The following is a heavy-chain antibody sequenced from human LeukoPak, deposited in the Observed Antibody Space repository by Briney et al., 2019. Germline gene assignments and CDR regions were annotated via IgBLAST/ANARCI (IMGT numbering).Heavy chain of an antibody. V-gene: IGHV3-48*04. CDR1: GFTFSSYS. J-gene: IGHJ6*02. Sequence: PGGSLRLSCAASGFTFSSYSMNWVRQAPGKGLEWVSYISSSSSTIYYADSVKGRFTISRDNAKNSLYLQMNSLRAEDTAVYYCARTPRPPRPLYYYYYGMDVWGQGTTVTVSS. CDR2: ISSSSSTI. D-gene: IGHD6-6*01. CDR3: ARTPRPPRPLYYYYYGMDV.